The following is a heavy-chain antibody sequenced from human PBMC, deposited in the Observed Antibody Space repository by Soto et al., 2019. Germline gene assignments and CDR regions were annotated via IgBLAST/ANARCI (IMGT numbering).Heavy chain of an antibody. CDR1: GYTFTSYY. D-gene: IGHD2-8*02. CDR2: INPSAGST. CDR3: ARARTGDFDS. V-gene: IGHV1-46*01. Sequence: ASVKVSCKASGYTFTSYYMHWVRQAPGQGLEWMGIINPSAGSTNYAQKFQCRVTMTRDTATSTVYMELSSLRSEHTALYYCARARTGDFDSWGQGTLVTVSS. J-gene: IGHJ4*02.